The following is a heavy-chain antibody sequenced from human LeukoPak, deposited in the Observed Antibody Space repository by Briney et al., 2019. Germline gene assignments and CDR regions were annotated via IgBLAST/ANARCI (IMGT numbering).Heavy chain of an antibody. V-gene: IGHV4-4*07. Sequence: SETLSLTCTVSGGSISSYYWSWIRQPAGKEREGIGRIYTSGSTNYNPSLKSRVTMSVDTSKNQFSLKLSSVTAADTAVYYCARGFRGMIVVAPPGYWGQGTLVTVSS. J-gene: IGHJ4*02. CDR3: ARGFRGMIVVAPPGY. CDR2: IYTSGST. CDR1: GGSISSYY. D-gene: IGHD3-22*01.